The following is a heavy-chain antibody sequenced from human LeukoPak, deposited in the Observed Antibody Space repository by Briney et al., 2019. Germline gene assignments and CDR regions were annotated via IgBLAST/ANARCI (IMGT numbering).Heavy chain of an antibody. V-gene: IGHV3-9*01. CDR2: ISWNSGSI. CDR1: GFTFDDYA. D-gene: IGHD6-19*01. CDR3: AKDISIAVAGPNDY. J-gene: IGHJ4*02. Sequence: GGSLRLSCAATGFTFDDYAMHLVRQAPGKGLEWVSGISWNSGSIGYADSVKGRFTISRDNAKNSLYLQMNSLRAEDTALYYCAKDISIAVAGPNDYWGQGTLVTVSS.